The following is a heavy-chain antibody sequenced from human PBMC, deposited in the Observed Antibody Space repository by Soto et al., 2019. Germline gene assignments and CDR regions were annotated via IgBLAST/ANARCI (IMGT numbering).Heavy chain of an antibody. J-gene: IGHJ6*02. CDR2: IKQDGSEK. V-gene: IGHV3-7*01. D-gene: IGHD7-27*01. CDR3: AREWLITNWYYGMDV. CDR1: GFTFSSYW. Sequence: GGSLRLSCAASGFTFSSYWMSWVRQAPGKGLEWVANIKQDGSEKYYVDSVKGRFTISRDNAKNSLYLQMNSLRAEDTAVYYCAREWLITNWYYGMDVWGQGTTVTVS.